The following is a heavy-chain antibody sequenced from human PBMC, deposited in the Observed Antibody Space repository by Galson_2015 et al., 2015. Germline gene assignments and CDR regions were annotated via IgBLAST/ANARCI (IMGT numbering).Heavy chain of an antibody. CDR1: GYSFTSYW. V-gene: IGHV5-51*01. CDR3: ARELRAGYCSGDYCPGGY. CDR2: VFHNGAT. D-gene: IGHD2-15*01. J-gene: IGHJ4*02. Sequence: QSGAEVKKPGESLKISCKGSGYSFTSYWIGWIRQPPGKGLEWIGTVFHNGATQYSPSLKSRVTVSVDTSRNYFSLQVRSVTASDTAVYYCARELRAGYCSGDYCPGGYWGQGILVTVSS.